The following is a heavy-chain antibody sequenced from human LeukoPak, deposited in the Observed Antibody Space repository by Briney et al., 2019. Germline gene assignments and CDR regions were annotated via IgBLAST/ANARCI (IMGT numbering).Heavy chain of an antibody. CDR1: GFTVSSYA. CDR2: ISDGGSTT. CDR3: SRSAYYDGSGNYYDY. V-gene: IGHV3-74*01. Sequence: GGSLRLSCAGSGFTVSSYAMSWVRQAPGKGLVWVSRISDGGSTTTYADSVKGRFTISRDNAKNTLYLQMNGLRAEDTAVYYCSRSAYYDGSGNYYDYWGQGTLVTVSS. J-gene: IGHJ4*02. D-gene: IGHD3-22*01.